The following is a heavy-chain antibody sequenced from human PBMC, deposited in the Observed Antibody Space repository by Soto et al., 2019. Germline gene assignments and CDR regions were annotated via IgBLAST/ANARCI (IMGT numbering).Heavy chain of an antibody. CDR2: IFYSGTT. V-gene: IGHV4-31*03. CDR3: AKVRGHAFDI. D-gene: IGHD3-10*01. Sequence: QVQLQESGPGLVKPSQTLSLNCSVSGVSINSGDYYWSWIRQHAGQGLEWIGYIFYSGTTCYNPSLKSRVTISIDASKNQFSLEMSSVTAADPAVYYCAKVRGHAFDIRGQGTMVTVSS. J-gene: IGHJ3*02. CDR1: GVSINSGDYY.